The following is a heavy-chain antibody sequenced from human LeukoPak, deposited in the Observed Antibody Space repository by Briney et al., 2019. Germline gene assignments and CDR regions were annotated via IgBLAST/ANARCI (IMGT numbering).Heavy chain of an antibody. CDR1: GGSFSGYY. V-gene: IGHV4-34*01. CDR3: ARYIWGSYPTFEDY. CDR2: INHSGST. Sequence: SETLSLTCAVYGGSFSGYYWSWIRQPPGKGLEWIGEINHSGSTNYNPSLKSRVTISVDTSKNQFSLKLSSVTAADTAVYYCARYIWGSYPTFEDYWGQGTLVTVSS. J-gene: IGHJ4*02. D-gene: IGHD3-16*02.